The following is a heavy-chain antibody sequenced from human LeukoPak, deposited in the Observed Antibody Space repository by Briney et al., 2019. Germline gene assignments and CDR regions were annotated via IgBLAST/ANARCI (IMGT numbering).Heavy chain of an antibody. Sequence: KPSETLSLTCAVYGGSFSGYYWSWIRQPPGKGLEWIGEINHSGSTNYNPSLKSRVTISVDTSKNQFSLKLSSVTAADTAVYYCASSYSSGWSSHDYWGQGTLVTVSS. V-gene: IGHV4-34*01. D-gene: IGHD6-19*01. CDR2: INHSGST. J-gene: IGHJ4*02. CDR1: GGSFSGYY. CDR3: ASSYSSGWSSHDY.